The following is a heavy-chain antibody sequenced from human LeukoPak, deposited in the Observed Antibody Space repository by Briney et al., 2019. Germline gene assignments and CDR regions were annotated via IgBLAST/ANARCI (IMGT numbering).Heavy chain of an antibody. CDR3: ARGPLILGYCSGGSCYDYYYGMDV. V-gene: IGHV3-33*08. J-gene: IGHJ6*02. Sequence: GGSLRLSCAASGFTFSSYGMHWVRQAPGKGLEWVAVIWYDGSNKYYADSVKGRFTISRDNSKNTLYLQMNSLRAEDTAVYYCARGPLILGYCSGGSCYDYYYGMDVWGQGTTVTVSS. CDR2: IWYDGSNK. D-gene: IGHD2-15*01. CDR1: GFTFSSYG.